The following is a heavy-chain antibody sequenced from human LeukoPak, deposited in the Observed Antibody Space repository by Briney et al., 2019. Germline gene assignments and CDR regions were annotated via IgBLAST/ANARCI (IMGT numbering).Heavy chain of an antibody. Sequence: SETLSLTCTVSGYSLNTGYYWGWIRQPPGKGLEWIGTIYDSGSTYYTPSLKSRVTISVDTSKNQFSLKLNSVTAADTAVYYRASLYGSGSYFHLWGQGTLVTVSS. V-gene: IGHV4-38-2*02. J-gene: IGHJ4*02. CDR1: GYSLNTGYY. CDR3: ASLYGSGSYFHL. CDR2: IYDSGST. D-gene: IGHD3-10*01.